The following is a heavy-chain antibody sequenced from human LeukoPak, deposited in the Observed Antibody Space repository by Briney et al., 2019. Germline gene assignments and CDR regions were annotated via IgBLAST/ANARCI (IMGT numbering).Heavy chain of an antibody. J-gene: IGHJ3*02. Sequence: SETLSLTCTVSGGSISSYYWSWIRQPPGKGLEWIGSIYYSGSTYYNPSLKSRVTISVDTSKNQFSLKLSSVTAADTAVYYCVRDHDILTGLGAFDIWGQGTMVTVSS. CDR1: GGSISSYY. CDR2: IYYSGST. CDR3: VRDHDILTGLGAFDI. D-gene: IGHD3-9*01. V-gene: IGHV4-39*07.